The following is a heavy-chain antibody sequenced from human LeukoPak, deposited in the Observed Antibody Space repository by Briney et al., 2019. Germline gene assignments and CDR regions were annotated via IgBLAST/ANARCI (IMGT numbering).Heavy chain of an antibody. CDR3: ARASRHDYLAHLFDY. J-gene: IGHJ4*02. V-gene: IGHV1-18*01. D-gene: IGHD4-11*01. Sequence: GASVKVSCKASGGTFSSYAISWVRQAPGQGLEWMGWISAYNGNTNYAQKLQGRVTMTTDTSTSTAYMELRSLRSDDTAVYYCARASRHDYLAHLFDYWGQGTLVTVSS. CDR1: GGTFSSYA. CDR2: ISAYNGNT.